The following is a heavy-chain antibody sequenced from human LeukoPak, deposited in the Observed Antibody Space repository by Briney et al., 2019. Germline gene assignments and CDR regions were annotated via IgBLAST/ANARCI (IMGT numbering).Heavy chain of an antibody. V-gene: IGHV1-46*01. CDR3: ASSYYYGSGSYSHFDY. CDR1: GYIFTNHY. CDR2: INPSGIST. Sequence: ASVKVSCKSSGYIFTNHYMHWVRQAPGQGLEWMGLINPSGISTLYAEKFRGRIIMTRDMSTATDYMELSSLRSEDTAVYYCASSYYYGSGSYSHFDYWGQGTLVTVSS. D-gene: IGHD3-10*01. J-gene: IGHJ4*02.